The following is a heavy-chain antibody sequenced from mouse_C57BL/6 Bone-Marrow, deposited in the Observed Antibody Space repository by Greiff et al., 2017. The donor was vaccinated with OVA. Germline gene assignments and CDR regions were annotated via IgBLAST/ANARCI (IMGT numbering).Heavy chain of an antibody. CDR2: IYPRSGNT. Sequence: VNLVESGAELARPGASVKLSCKASGYTFTSYGISWVKQRTGQGLEWIGEIYPRSGNTYYNEKFKGKATLTADKSSSTAYMELRSLTSEDSAVYFCVRLRRRAYWGQGTLVTVSA. CDR3: VRLRRRAY. V-gene: IGHV1-81*01. J-gene: IGHJ3*01. CDR1: GYTFTSYG. D-gene: IGHD2-12*01.